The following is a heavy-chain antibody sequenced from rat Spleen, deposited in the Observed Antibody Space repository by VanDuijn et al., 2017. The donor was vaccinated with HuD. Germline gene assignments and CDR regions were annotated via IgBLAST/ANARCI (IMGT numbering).Heavy chain of an antibody. Sequence: EVQVLESGGGLVQPGNSLKLSCATSGFTFSTAWMYWYRQFPEKRLEWVARIKAKSNNYSTDYTESVKGRFTISRDDSKSSIYLQMNNLKEEDTAIYYCAWSTYYELDWGQGVMVTVSS. D-gene: IGHD1-9*01. CDR1: GFTFSTAW. J-gene: IGHJ2*01. V-gene: IGHV6-6*01. CDR2: IKAKSNNYST. CDR3: AWSTYYELD.